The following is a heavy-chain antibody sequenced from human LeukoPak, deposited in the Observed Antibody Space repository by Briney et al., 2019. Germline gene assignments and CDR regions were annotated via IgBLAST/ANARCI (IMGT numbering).Heavy chain of an antibody. Sequence: PGGSLRLSCAASGFSFSSYWMSWVRQAPGKGLEWVASLNQDAGEKHYVDSVKGRFTISRDNAENSLYLQMNSLRAEDTAVYYCARSSGWYPFPDYWGQGTLVTVSS. D-gene: IGHD6-19*01. CDR2: LNQDAGEK. CDR3: ARSSGWYPFPDY. CDR1: GFSFSSYW. J-gene: IGHJ4*02. V-gene: IGHV3-7*01.